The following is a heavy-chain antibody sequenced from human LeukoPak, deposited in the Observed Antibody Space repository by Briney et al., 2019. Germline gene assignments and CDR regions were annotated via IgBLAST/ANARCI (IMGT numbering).Heavy chain of an antibody. CDR2: ISAYNGNT. Sequence: ASVKVSCKASGYTFTSYGISWVRQAPGQGLEWMGWISAYNGNTNYAQKLQGRVTMTRDTSISTAYMELSRLRSDDTAVYYCARAGDYLRGYYYYGMDVWGQGTTVTVSS. V-gene: IGHV1-18*01. CDR3: ARAGDYLRGYYYYGMDV. D-gene: IGHD1-14*01. CDR1: GYTFTSYG. J-gene: IGHJ6*02.